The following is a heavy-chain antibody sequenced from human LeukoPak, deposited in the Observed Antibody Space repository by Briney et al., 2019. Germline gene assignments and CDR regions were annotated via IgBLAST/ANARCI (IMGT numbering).Heavy chain of an antibody. Sequence: GESLMISCQGSGYTFTTFWINWVRQLPGRGVEWVVRFDPSNSYTNYSPSFQGHVAISFDKSINTAYLQWSGLRASDTAMYYCARISKVPDAQRYSFDIWGQGTMVTVSS. J-gene: IGHJ3*02. D-gene: IGHD2-2*01. CDR3: ARISKVPDAQRYSFDI. V-gene: IGHV5-10-1*01. CDR1: GYTFTTFW. CDR2: FDPSNSYT.